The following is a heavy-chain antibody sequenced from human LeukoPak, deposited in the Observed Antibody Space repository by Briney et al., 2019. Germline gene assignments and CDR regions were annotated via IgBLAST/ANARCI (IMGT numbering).Heavy chain of an antibody. CDR1: GFTFSRYW. CDR2: IKQDGSAK. J-gene: IGHJ4*02. V-gene: IGHV3-7*01. CDR3: ARDRGSPGPLQLFDY. D-gene: IGHD1-7*01. Sequence: GGSLRLSCEASGFTFSRYWMNWVRQAPGKGLEWVANIKQDGSAKYYVDSVKGRFTISRDNAKNSLYLQMSSLRDEDTAISFCARDRGSPGPLQLFDYWGQGNLVPVSS.